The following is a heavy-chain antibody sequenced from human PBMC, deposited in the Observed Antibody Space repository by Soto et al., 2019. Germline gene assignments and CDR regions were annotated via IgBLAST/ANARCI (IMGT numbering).Heavy chain of an antibody. CDR1: GVTFSSFT. J-gene: IGHJ6*02. Sequence: QVQLVQSGAEVKKPGSSVKVSCKASGVTFSSFTISWVRQAPGQGLELMGGIIPIYGTANYAQKFQGRVTITADASTRTAYMELSSLRSEDTAVYYCAKDRRADWESYYYYAMDVWGQGTTVTVSS. D-gene: IGHD1-26*01. CDR2: IIPIYGTA. V-gene: IGHV1-69*01. CDR3: AKDRRADWESYYYYAMDV.